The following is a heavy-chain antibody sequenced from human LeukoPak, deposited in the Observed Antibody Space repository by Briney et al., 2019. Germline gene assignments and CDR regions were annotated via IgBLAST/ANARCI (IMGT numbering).Heavy chain of an antibody. Sequence: GGSLRLSCAASGFTFSSYSMNWVRQAPGKGLEWVSYISSSSSTIYYADSVKGRFTISRDNAKNSLYLQMNSLRAEDTAVYYCARTTSYCSSTSCYGTYYFDYWGQGTLVTVSS. CDR1: GFTFSSYS. D-gene: IGHD2-2*01. J-gene: IGHJ4*02. V-gene: IGHV3-48*04. CDR3: ARTTSYCSSTSCYGTYYFDY. CDR2: ISSSSSTI.